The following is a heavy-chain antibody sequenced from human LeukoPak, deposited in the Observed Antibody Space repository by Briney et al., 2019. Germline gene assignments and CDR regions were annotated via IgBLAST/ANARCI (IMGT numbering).Heavy chain of an antibody. Sequence: ASVKVSCKASGYTFTNYDINWVRQATGQGLEWMGWMNPNSGNTGYAQKFQGRVTMTRNTSISTAYMELSSLRSEDTAVYYCARGRRWLQLRHVFDYWGQGTLVTVSS. V-gene: IGHV1-8*01. J-gene: IGHJ4*02. CDR3: ARGRRWLQLRHVFDY. CDR1: GYTFTNYD. D-gene: IGHD5-24*01. CDR2: MNPNSGNT.